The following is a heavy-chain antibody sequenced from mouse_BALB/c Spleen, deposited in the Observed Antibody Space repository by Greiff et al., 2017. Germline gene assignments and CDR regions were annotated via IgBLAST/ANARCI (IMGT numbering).Heavy chain of an antibody. CDR2: ISNLAYSI. Sequence: EVQVVESGGGLVQPGGSRKLSCAASGFTFSDYGIAWVRQAPGKGPEWVAFISNLAYSIYYADTVTGRFTISRENAKNTLYLEMSSLRSEDTAMYYCARDLGGGLFDYWGQGTTLTVSS. V-gene: IGHV5-15*02. D-gene: IGHD3-1*01. CDR3: ARDLGGGLFDY. CDR1: GFTFSDYG. J-gene: IGHJ2*01.